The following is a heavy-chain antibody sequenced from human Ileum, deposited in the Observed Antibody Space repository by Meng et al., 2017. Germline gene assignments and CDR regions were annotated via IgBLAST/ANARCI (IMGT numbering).Heavy chain of an antibody. CDR3: ARHGGYSQDF. CDR2: ISHSGSA. V-gene: IGHV4-4*03. J-gene: IGHJ4*02. CDR1: GCVIHSNTY. Sequence: LLQHAAHRCVSPLGPLFLTCALPGCVIHSNTYRSCVRQPPGKGLEWIGQISHSGSAYYNPSLKSRVTMSVYKSKSQFSLMLTSVTAADTAIYYCARHGGYSQDFWGQGTLVTVFS. D-gene: IGHD4-23*01.